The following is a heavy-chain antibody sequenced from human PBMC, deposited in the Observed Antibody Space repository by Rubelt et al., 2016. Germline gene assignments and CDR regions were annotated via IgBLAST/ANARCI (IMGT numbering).Heavy chain of an antibody. Sequence: ISGSGGSTYYADSVKGRSTISRDNAKNSLYLQMNSLRAEDTAVYYCARCRYYYGSGSYYYYYGMDVWGQGTTVTVSS. V-gene: IGHV3-11*01. D-gene: IGHD3-10*01. CDR2: ISGSGGST. J-gene: IGHJ6*02. CDR3: ARCRYYYGSGSYYYYYGMDV.